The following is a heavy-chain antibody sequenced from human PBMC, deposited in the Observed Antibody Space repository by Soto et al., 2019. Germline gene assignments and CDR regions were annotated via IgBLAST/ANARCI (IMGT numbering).Heavy chain of an antibody. CDR1: GYTFTSYG. CDR2: ISAYNGNT. J-gene: IGHJ5*02. V-gene: IGHV1-18*01. Sequence: QVQRVQSGAEVKKPGASVKVSYKASGYTFTSYGISWVRQAPGQGLEWMGWISAYNGNTNYAQKRQGRVTMTTDTPTSTAYMELRSLRSDDTAVYYCARGDLGYCISTSCKAYNWFDPWGQGTLVTVSS. CDR3: ARGDLGYCISTSCKAYNWFDP. D-gene: IGHD2-2*01.